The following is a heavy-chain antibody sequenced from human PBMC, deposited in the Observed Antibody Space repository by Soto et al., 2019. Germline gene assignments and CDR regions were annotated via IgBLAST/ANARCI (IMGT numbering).Heavy chain of an antibody. D-gene: IGHD1-1*01. V-gene: IGHV2-5*02. CDR2: IYWDDDR. Sequence: QITLRESGPTLVKPTQALTLTCNFSGFSLTTLGAGVGWVRQPPGKALEWLALIYWDDDRQFSPSLKTRLTIAKDPSKNLVVLTMTNIDPVDTGTYYCAHTQLTTAANAFDVWGPWTIVTVSS. CDR1: GFSLTTLGAG. J-gene: IGHJ3*01. CDR3: AHTQLTTAANAFDV.